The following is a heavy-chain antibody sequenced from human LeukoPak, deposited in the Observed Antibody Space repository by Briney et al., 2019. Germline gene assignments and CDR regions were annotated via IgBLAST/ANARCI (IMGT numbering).Heavy chain of an antibody. J-gene: IGHJ6*03. CDR3: ASGPIYRPVPAAYDYYCCYLDV. CDR1: GYTFTSYD. CDR2: MNPNNGNT. V-gene: IGHV1-8*03. D-gene: IGHD2-2*01. Sequence: ASVKVSCKASGYTFTSYDINWVRQATGQGREWMGWMNPNNGNTHYAQKFQGRVTITRNTSIGTAYMALSSVRSGDTAVYYCASGPIYRPVPAAYDYYCCYLDVWGKGTTVTVSS.